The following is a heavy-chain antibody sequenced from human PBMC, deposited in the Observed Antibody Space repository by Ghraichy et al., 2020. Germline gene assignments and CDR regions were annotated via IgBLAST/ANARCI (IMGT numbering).Heavy chain of an antibody. J-gene: IGHJ2*01. CDR3: ARAMRFHWYFDL. CDR1: GGSFSGYY. Sequence: SETLSLTCAVYGGSFSGYYWSWIRQPPGKGLEWIGNIDFSGGSKYSPSLTSRVTISVYTSKNQFSLKLDSVTAADTAVYYCARAMRFHWYFDLGGRGSLVTVSS. V-gene: IGHV4-34*01. CDR2: IDFSGGS.